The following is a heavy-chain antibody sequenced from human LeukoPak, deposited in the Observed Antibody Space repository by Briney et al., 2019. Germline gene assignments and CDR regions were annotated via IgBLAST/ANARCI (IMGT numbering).Heavy chain of an antibody. V-gene: IGHV3-9*01. CDR3: VKDGPQRTLVRGFANWFDS. CDR1: GFTFDDYA. D-gene: IGHD3-10*01. J-gene: IGHJ5*01. Sequence: PGRSLRLSCAASGFTFDDYAMHWVRQAPGKGLEWVSSISWNSGFIDYADSVKGRVTISRDNAKNFLYLQMNSLRAEDTALYYCVKDGPQRTLVRGFANWFDSWGQGTPVTVTS. CDR2: ISWNSGFI.